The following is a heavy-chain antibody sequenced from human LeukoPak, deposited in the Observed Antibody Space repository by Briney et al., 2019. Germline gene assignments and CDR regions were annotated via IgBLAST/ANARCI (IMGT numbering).Heavy chain of an antibody. D-gene: IGHD6-6*01. V-gene: IGHV3-23*01. CDR2: MSGSGGST. CDR1: GFTFSSYA. Sequence: GGSLRLSCAASGFTFSSYAMSWVRQAPGKGLEWVSAMSGSGGSTYYAECVKGRFTISRDNSKNTLYLQMNSLRAEDTAVYSCAKDLGRGGPLVPVDYWGQGTLVTVSS. J-gene: IGHJ4*02. CDR3: AKDLGRGGPLVPVDY.